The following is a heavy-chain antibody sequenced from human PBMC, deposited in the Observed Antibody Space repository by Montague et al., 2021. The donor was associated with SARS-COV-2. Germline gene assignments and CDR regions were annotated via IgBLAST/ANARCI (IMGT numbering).Heavy chain of an antibody. CDR2: THQWGGT. Sequence: SETLSLTCAVSGDSINGEHWWSWVRQPPGKVLVWIVETHQWGGTNYNPSLRSRVSIFLDKSKNQFSLTLTSVTAADTAMYYCASHFVWQQLSTWGQGTLVSVSS. D-gene: IGHD6-13*01. CDR3: ASHFVWQQLST. V-gene: IGHV4-4*02. CDR1: GDSINGEHW. J-gene: IGHJ4*02.